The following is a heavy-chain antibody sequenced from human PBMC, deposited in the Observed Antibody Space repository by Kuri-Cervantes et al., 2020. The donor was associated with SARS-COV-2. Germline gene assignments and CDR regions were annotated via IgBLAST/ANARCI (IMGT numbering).Heavy chain of an antibody. CDR3: ARDRVGVHDS. CDR2: ISYEGKNK. CDR1: GFNFSRTD. D-gene: IGHD2-21*01. J-gene: IGHJ4*02. V-gene: IGHV3-30*03. Sequence: GGSLRLSCAASGFNFSRTDMHWVRQAPGKGLEWVAVISYEGKNKKCIASGKGRFTISRDNSQNTLYLQMKSLRTEDTALYYCARDRVGVHDSWGQGTLVTVSS.